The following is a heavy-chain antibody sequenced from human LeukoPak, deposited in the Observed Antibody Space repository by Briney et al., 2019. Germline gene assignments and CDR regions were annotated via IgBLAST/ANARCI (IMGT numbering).Heavy chain of an antibody. CDR1: GYTFTSYD. J-gene: IGHJ4*02. Sequence: ASVKVSCKVSGYTFTSYDINWVRQATGQGLEWMGWMNPNSGNTGYAQKFQGRVTMTRNTSISTAYMELSSLRSEDTAVYYCAKARGYSGYDESLFDYWGQGTLVTVSS. V-gene: IGHV1-8*01. CDR3: AKARGYSGYDESLFDY. D-gene: IGHD5-12*01. CDR2: MNPNSGNT.